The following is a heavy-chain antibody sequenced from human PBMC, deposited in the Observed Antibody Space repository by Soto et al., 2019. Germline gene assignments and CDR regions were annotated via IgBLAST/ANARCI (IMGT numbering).Heavy chain of an antibody. CDR3: ARDPVRYGDYTPYYYYGMDV. CDR2: ISIRSSTI. D-gene: IGHD4-17*01. V-gene: IGHV3-48*02. Sequence: EVQLVESGGGLVQPGGSLRLSCAASGFTFSSYSMNWVRLAPGKGLEWVAYISIRSSTIYYADSVMGRFTISRDNAKNSLYLQMNSLRDEDTAVYYCARDPVRYGDYTPYYYYGMDVWGQGTTVTVSS. J-gene: IGHJ6*02. CDR1: GFTFSSYS.